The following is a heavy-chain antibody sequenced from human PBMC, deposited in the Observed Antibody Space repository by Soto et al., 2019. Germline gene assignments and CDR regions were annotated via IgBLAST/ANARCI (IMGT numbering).Heavy chain of an antibody. V-gene: IGHV4-31*02. CDR1: GGSIDTSAYY. CDR2: IFHSVDT. J-gene: IGHJ2*01. CDR3: ARAPRRPRAWFFDV. Sequence: QELLQESGPRLVKPSQNLSLNCSVSGGSIDTSAYYWHWIRHFPGRGLEGIGYIFHSVDTYYNTSLGSRLSLSIDTTTNLFSLELNSVTDADTAVYFCARAPRRPRAWFFDVWGRGTLVTVSS.